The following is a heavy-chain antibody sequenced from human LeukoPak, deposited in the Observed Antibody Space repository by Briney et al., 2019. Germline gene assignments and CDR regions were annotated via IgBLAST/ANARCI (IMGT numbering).Heavy chain of an antibody. V-gene: IGHV3-48*03. J-gene: IGHJ4*02. Sequence: PGGSLRLSCAASGFTFSSYEMNWVRQAPGKGLEWVSYISSSGSTIYYADSVKGRFTISGDNAKNSLYLQMNSLRAEDTAVYYCARDHRASSSWYYFDYWGQGTLVTVSS. CDR1: GFTFSSYE. CDR2: ISSSGSTI. CDR3: ARDHRASSSWYYFDY. D-gene: IGHD6-13*01.